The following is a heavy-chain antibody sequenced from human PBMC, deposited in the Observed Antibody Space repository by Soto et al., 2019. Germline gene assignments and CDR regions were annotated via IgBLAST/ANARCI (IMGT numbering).Heavy chain of an antibody. CDR1: GGSVSSSSYS. Sequence: SETLSLTCTVSGGSVSSSSYSWGWIRQPPGKGLEWIGTIYYSENTYYNPSLMSRVTISVDTSKNQFSLKLSSVTAADTAVYYCARRLYYDSSGFEGGGMDVWGQGTTVTVSS. CDR2: IYYSENT. D-gene: IGHD3-22*01. J-gene: IGHJ6*02. V-gene: IGHV4-39*01. CDR3: ARRLYYDSSGFEGGGMDV.